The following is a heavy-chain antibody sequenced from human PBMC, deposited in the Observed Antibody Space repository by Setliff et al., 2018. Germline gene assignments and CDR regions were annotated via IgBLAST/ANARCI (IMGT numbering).Heavy chain of an antibody. D-gene: IGHD3-10*01. CDR1: GDSISSSSFY. CDR3: ARDGDYFGSGNRFDP. Sequence: SETLSLTCTVSGDSISSSSFYWGWIRQPPEKGLEWIGSIYHSGSTYYNPSLKSRVTMSVDTSKNQFSLKVDSVTAADTAMYYCARDGDYFGSGNRFDPWGQGTLVTVSS. V-gene: IGHV4-39*07. CDR2: IYHSGST. J-gene: IGHJ5*02.